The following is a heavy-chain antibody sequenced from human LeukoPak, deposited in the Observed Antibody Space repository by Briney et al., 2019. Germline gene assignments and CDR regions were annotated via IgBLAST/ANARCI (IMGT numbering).Heavy chain of an antibody. J-gene: IGHJ4*02. Sequence: SETLSLTCTVSGGSVTRGAYSWTWIRQPVGKGLEWIGRIYTSGDTKYNPSLKSRVTISVDTSKNQFSLKLSSVTAADTAVYYCARLITMVRGPDYWGQGTLVTVSS. CDR2: IYTSGDT. CDR3: ARLITMVRGPDY. V-gene: IGHV4-61*02. CDR1: GGSVTRGAYS. D-gene: IGHD3-10*01.